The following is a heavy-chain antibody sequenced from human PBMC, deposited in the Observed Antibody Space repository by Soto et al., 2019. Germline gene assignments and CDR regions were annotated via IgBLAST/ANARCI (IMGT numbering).Heavy chain of an antibody. CDR1: GFTFSSYG. CDR3: ARESRTAEYYFDY. J-gene: IGHJ4*02. V-gene: IGHV3-33*01. CDR2: IWYDGSNK. Sequence: GGSLRLSCAASGFTFSSYGMHWVRQAPGKGLEWVAVIWYDGSNKYYADSVKGRFTISSDNSKNTLYLQMNSLRAEDTAVYYCARESRTAEYYFDYWGQGTLVTVSS.